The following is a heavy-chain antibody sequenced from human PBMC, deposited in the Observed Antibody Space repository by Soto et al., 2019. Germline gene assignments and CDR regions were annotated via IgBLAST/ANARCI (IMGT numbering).Heavy chain of an antibody. D-gene: IGHD6-13*01. V-gene: IGHV3-11*01. CDR1: GFTFSDYY. Sequence: PGGSLRLSCAASGFTFSDYYMSWIRQAPGKGLEWVSYISSSGSTIYYADSVKGRFTISRDNAKNSLYLQMNSLRAEDTAVYYCARDSRYSSSWYDKGVDVWGQGTTVTVSS. CDR2: ISSSGSTI. J-gene: IGHJ6*02. CDR3: ARDSRYSSSWYDKGVDV.